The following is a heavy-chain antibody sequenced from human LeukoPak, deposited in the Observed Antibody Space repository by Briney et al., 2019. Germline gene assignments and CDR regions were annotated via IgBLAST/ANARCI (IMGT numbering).Heavy chain of an antibody. Sequence: ASVKVACKAFGYTFTGYYIHWLRQAPGQGLEWMGWINPNSGCTDSAQKFQGRVTMTRDASISTAYMDLSSLRSDDTAVYYCAKDAIYHLRVGELSPWGVFDYWGQGTLVTVSS. CDR2: INPNSGCT. D-gene: IGHD3-16*02. CDR3: AKDAIYHLRVGELSPWGVFDY. CDR1: GYTFTGYY. V-gene: IGHV1-2*02. J-gene: IGHJ4*02.